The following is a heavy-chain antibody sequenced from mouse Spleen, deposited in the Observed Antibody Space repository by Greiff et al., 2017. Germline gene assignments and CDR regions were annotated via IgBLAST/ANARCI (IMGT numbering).Heavy chain of an antibody. V-gene: IGHV5-17*01. CDR1: GFTFSDYG. J-gene: IGHJ2*01. CDR2: ISSGSSTI. CDR3: ARKDYYGSPFDY. D-gene: IGHD1-1*01. Sequence: EVKLVESGGGLVKPGGSLKLSCAASGFTFSDYGMHWVRQAPEKGLEWVAYISSGSSTIYYADTVKGRFTISRDNAKNTLFLQMTSLRSEDTAMYYCARKDYYGSPFDYWGQGTTLTVSS.